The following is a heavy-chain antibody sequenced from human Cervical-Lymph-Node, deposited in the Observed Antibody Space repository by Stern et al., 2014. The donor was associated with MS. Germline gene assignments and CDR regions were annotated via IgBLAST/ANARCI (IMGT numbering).Heavy chain of an antibody. J-gene: IGHJ3*01. CDR3: RAGSDAFDV. CDR1: GYTFTEYA. D-gene: IGHD6-13*01. CDR2: IGTRSGNT. V-gene: IGHV1-18*01. Sequence: VHLVESGAEVKKPGASVKVSCKASGYTFTEYAISWVRQAPGQGLEWMVWIGTRSGNTNHAQRFQGKVTMAADTSTNTVYLELRSLRYDDTAMYYCRAGSDAFDVWGQGTMVTVSS.